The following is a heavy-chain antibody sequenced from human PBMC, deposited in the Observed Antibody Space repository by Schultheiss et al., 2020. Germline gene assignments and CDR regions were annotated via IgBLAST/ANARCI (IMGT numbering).Heavy chain of an antibody. CDR1: GGSFSGYY. J-gene: IGHJ4*02. CDR2: IYYSGST. D-gene: IGHD4-23*01. CDR3: ARETPYGGNPGRAFDY. Sequence: SQTLSLTCAVYGGSFSGYYCSWIRQPPGKGLEWIGYIYYSGSTYYNPSLKSRVTISVDTSKNQFSLKLSSVTAADTAVYYCARETPYGGNPGRAFDYWGQGTLVTGSS. V-gene: IGHV4-34*09.